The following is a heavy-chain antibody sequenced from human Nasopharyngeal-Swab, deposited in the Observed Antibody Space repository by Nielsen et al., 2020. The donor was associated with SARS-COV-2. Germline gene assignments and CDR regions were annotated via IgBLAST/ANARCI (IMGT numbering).Heavy chain of an antibody. V-gene: IGHV4-4*02. J-gene: IGHJ2*01. Sequence: SETLSLTCAVSGGSISSSNWWSWVRQPPGKGLEWIGEIYHSGSTNYNPPLKSRVTISVDKSKNQFSLKLSSVTAADTAVYYCATSYGDPDWYFDLWGRGTLVTVSS. CDR1: GGSISSSNW. D-gene: IGHD4-17*01. CDR2: IYHSGST. CDR3: ATSYGDPDWYFDL.